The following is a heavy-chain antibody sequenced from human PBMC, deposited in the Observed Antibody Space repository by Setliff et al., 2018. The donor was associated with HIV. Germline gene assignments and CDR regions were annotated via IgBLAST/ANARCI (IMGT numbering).Heavy chain of an antibody. J-gene: IGHJ4*02. V-gene: IGHV3-9*01. Sequence: TGGSLRLSCAASGFTLDDYAMHWVRQAPGKGLEWVSGISWNSGSIGYADSVKGRFTISRDNAKNSLYLQMNSLRAEDTALYYCAIDSRGGFYYFDYWGQGTLVTVSS. CDR1: GFTLDDYA. CDR3: AIDSRGGFYYFDY. D-gene: IGHD3-16*01. CDR2: ISWNSGSI.